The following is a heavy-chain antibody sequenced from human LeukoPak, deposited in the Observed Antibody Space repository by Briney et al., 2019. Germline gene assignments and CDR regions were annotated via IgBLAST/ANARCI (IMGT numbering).Heavy chain of an antibody. CDR1: GGTFSSYA. CDR2: IIPIFGTA. Sequence: SVKVSCKASGGTFSSYAISWVRQAPGQGLEWMGGIIPIFGTANYAQKFQGRVTITADESTSTAYMELSSLRSEDTAVYYCARGSLEWLLYSNAFDIWGQGTMVTVSS. V-gene: IGHV1-69*13. CDR3: ARGSLEWLLYSNAFDI. J-gene: IGHJ3*02. D-gene: IGHD3-3*01.